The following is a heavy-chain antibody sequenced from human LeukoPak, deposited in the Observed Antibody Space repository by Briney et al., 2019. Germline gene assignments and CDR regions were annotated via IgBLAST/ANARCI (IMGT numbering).Heavy chain of an antibody. V-gene: IGHV4-59*01. Sequence: PSETLSLTCTVSGGSISSYYWSWIRQPPGKGLEWIGYIYYSGSTNYNPSLKSRVTISVDTSKNQFSLRLSSVTAADTAVYYCAGVEMATTASFDYWGQGTLVTVSS. CDR2: IYYSGST. D-gene: IGHD5-24*01. CDR1: GGSISSYY. CDR3: AGVEMATTASFDY. J-gene: IGHJ4*02.